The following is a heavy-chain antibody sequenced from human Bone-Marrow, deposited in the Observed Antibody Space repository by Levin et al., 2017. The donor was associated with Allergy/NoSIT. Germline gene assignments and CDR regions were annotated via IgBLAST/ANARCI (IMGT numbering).Heavy chain of an antibody. D-gene: IGHD6-13*01. CDR3: AREGTYLTYSSSWHKTGPYNYGMDV. Sequence: PGESLKISCKASGGSFSNDAISWVRQAPGQGLEWMGGITPIFDTTNYAQKFQGRVTITADESTSTVYLEMNSLRFEDTAVYYCAREGTYLTYSSSWHKTGPYNYGMDVWGQGTSVTVSS. J-gene: IGHJ6*02. V-gene: IGHV1-69*01. CDR1: GGSFSNDA. CDR2: ITPIFDTT.